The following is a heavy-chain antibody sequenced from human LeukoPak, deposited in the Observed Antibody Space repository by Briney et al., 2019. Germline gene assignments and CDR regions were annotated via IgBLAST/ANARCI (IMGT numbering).Heavy chain of an antibody. V-gene: IGHV3-23*01. CDR1: GFTFSSYA. CDR2: ISGSGGST. J-gene: IGHJ4*02. Sequence: PGGSLRLSCAASGFTFSSYAMSWVRQAPGKGLEWVSAISGSGGSTYYADSVKGRFTISRDNSKNTLYLQMNSLRAEDTAVYYCAKVLSSGWFIDYFDYWGQGTVVTVSS. D-gene: IGHD6-19*01. CDR3: AKVLSSGWFIDYFDY.